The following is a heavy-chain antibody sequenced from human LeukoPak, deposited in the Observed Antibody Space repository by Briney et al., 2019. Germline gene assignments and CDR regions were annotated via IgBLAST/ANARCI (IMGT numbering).Heavy chain of an antibody. Sequence: SETLSLTCTVSGGSISSSSYYWGWIRQPPGKGLEWIGSIYYSGSTYYNPSLKSRVTISEDTSKKQFSLKLSSVTATDTAVYYCARLVSGDPGRYFQYWGQGTLVTVSS. CDR3: ARLVSGDPGRYFQY. J-gene: IGHJ1*01. V-gene: IGHV4-39*01. CDR2: IYYSGST. D-gene: IGHD2-21*02. CDR1: GGSISSSSYY.